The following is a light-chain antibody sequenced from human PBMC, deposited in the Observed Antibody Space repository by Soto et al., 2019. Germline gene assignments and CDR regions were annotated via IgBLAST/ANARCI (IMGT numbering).Light chain of an antibody. CDR2: GAS. J-gene: IGKJ5*01. Sequence: ELVLTQSPGTLSLSPGERATLSCRASQSVSSSFLAWYQQKPGQAPRLLIYGASSRATGIPDRFSGSGSGTDFTLTISRLEAEYFAVYYCQQYGSSPPIIFGQGTRLEIK. V-gene: IGKV3-20*01. CDR1: QSVSSSF. CDR3: QQYGSSPPII.